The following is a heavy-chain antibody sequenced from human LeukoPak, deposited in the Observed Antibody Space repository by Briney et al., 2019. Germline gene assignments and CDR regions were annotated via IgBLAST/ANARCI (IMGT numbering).Heavy chain of an antibody. CDR1: GGSFSNYY. CDR2: INHSGST. Sequence: PSETLSLTCAVYGGSFSNYYWSWIRQPPGKGLEWIGEINHSGSTNCNPSLKSRVTISVDTSKNQFSLKLSSVTAADTAVYYCAGHDSSSLPFDYWGQGTLVTVSS. V-gene: IGHV4-34*01. D-gene: IGHD6-6*01. J-gene: IGHJ4*02. CDR3: AGHDSSSLPFDY.